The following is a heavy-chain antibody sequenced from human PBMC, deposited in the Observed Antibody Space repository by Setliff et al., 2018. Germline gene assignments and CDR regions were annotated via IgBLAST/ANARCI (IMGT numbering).Heavy chain of an antibody. CDR2: IHASGST. J-gene: IGHJ5*02. CDR1: GGSISSGDHY. CDR3: ARSGDYGSGRLSP. D-gene: IGHD3-10*01. Sequence: ASETLSLTCTVSGGSISSGDHYWSWIRQPAGKGLEWIGRIHASGSTNYNPSLKSRVTISLDTSNNQFSLKLSSVTAAETAMYYCARSGDYGSGRLSPWGQGTLVTVSS. V-gene: IGHV4-61*02.